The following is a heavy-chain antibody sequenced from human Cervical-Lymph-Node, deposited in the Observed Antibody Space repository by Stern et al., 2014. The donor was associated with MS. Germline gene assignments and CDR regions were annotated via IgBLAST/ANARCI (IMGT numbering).Heavy chain of an antibody. CDR2: IVPMFGTT. J-gene: IGHJ4*02. CDR1: GGTFSSYA. D-gene: IGHD3-22*01. V-gene: IGHV1-69*01. Sequence: VQLVESGAEVKKPGSSVKVSCKASGGTFSSYAISWVRQAPGQGLEWMGGIVPMFGTTNYAQKFQGRVTITADDSTSTAYMELSSLRSDDTAVYYCANPMMPPLDCWGQGTLVTVSS. CDR3: ANPMMPPLDC.